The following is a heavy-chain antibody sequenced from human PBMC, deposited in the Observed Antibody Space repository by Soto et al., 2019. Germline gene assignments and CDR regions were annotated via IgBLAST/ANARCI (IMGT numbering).Heavy chain of an antibody. CDR3: AKGLLDSGYDLDY. V-gene: IGHV3-23*01. Sequence: EVQLLDSGGGLVQPGGSLRLSCDASGFTFRNYAMNWVRQAPGKGLDWVSAISGSGGSTYYADSVKGRFTISRDNSKNTLYLQMSSLIAEDTAVYYCAKGLLDSGYDLDYWGQGTLVTVSS. D-gene: IGHD5-12*01. CDR1: GFTFRNYA. CDR2: ISGSGGST. J-gene: IGHJ4*02.